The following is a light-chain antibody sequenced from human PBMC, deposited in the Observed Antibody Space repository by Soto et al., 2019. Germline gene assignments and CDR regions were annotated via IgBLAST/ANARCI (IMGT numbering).Light chain of an antibody. J-gene: IGKJ3*01. V-gene: IGKV1-39*01. Sequence: DIQMTQSPSSLSASVGDRVTITCRASQSISSYLNWYQQKPGKAPKLLIYAASSLQSGVPSRFSGSGSGTDFTLTISSLQPEDFATYYCQQSYSTRWVFTFGPGTKVDIK. CDR1: QSISSY. CDR2: AAS. CDR3: QQSYSTRWVFT.